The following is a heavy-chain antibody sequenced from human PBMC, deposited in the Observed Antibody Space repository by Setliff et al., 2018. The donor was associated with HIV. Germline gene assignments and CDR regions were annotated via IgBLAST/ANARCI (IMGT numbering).Heavy chain of an antibody. J-gene: IGHJ4*02. CDR1: GYSISSGYY. V-gene: IGHV4-38-2*02. D-gene: IGHD3-22*01. CDR3: ARTHSGYFPYYFDY. CDR2: IYHSGST. Sequence: SETLSLTCSVSGYSISSGYYWGWIRQPPGKGLEWIGSIYHSGSTFYNSSLRSRVTISIDTSKNQFSLKLSSVTAADTAVYYCARTHSGYFPYYFDYWGQGTLVTVSS.